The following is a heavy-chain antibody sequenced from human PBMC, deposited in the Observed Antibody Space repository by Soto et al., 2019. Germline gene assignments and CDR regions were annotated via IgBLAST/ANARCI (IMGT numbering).Heavy chain of an antibody. CDR1: GGPISRNY. CDR2: IYNDGST. D-gene: IGHD6-13*01. J-gene: IGHJ4*02. CDR3: AVPAYSSSWSNFDY. V-gene: IGHV4-59*01. Sequence: QVRLQESGPELAKPSETLSLTCTVSGGPISRNYWSWIRQPPGKGLEWIGYIYNDGSTNYNPSLKGRVTIAVDTSRNQFSLKLSSVTAADTAVYYCAVPAYSSSWSNFDYWGQGTLVTVSS.